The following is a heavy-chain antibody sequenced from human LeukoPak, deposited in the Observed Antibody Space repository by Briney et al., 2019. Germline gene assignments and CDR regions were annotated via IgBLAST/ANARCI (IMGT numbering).Heavy chain of an antibody. Sequence: GGSLRLSCAASGFTFSNFGMSWVRQAPGKGLEWVSLIYSGGTTYYADSVKGRFTISRDNSKNTLYLQMNSLRAEDTAVYYCARRAGGYSHPYDCWGQGILVTVSS. CDR2: IYSGGTT. J-gene: IGHJ4*02. CDR1: GFTFSNFG. V-gene: IGHV3-53*01. CDR3: ARRAGGYSHPYDC. D-gene: IGHD4-23*01.